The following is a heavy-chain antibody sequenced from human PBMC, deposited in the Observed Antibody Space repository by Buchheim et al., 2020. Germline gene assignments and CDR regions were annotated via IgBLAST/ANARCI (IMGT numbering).Heavy chain of an antibody. V-gene: IGHV4-59*12. D-gene: IGHD3-22*01. CDR3: ATIPNYYDSSGYLGFDY. CDR1: GGSISSYF. CDR2: IYHSGTT. J-gene: IGHJ4*02. Sequence: QVQLQESGPGLVKPSETLSLTCTVSGGSISSYFWSWIRQPPGKGLEWIGNIYHSGTTNYNPSFNSRVTISVDTSKNQFSLKLSSVTAADTAVYYCATIPNYYDSSGYLGFDYWGQGTL.